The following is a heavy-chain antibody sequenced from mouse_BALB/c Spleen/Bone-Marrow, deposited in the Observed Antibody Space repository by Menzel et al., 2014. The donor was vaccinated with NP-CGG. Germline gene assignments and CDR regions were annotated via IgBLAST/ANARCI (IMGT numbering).Heavy chain of an antibody. Sequence: EVQVVESGGGLVQPGGSLRLSCATSGFTFTDYYMSWVRQPPEKALEWLGFIRNKPNGYTTEYSASVKGRFTISRDNSQSILYLQMNTLRVEDSATYYCTRDMGLLRFDYWGQGTTLTVSS. CDR1: GFTFTDYY. V-gene: IGHV7-3*02. CDR3: TRDMGLLRFDY. CDR2: IRNKPNGYTT. J-gene: IGHJ2*01. D-gene: IGHD1-1*01.